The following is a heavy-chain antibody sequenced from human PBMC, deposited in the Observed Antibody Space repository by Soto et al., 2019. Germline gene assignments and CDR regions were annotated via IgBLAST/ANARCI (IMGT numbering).Heavy chain of an antibody. Sequence: PGGSLRLSCAASGFTFSSYAMHWVRQAPGKGLEWVSVIGASGDTTYYADSVKGRFTISRDNSKNILFLQMNSLRAEDTAVYYCAKGGTVYSNSDSWGQGTLVTVSS. CDR3: AKGGTVYSNSDS. CDR1: GFTFSSYA. J-gene: IGHJ4*02. V-gene: IGHV3-23*01. CDR2: IGASGDTT. D-gene: IGHD3-9*01.